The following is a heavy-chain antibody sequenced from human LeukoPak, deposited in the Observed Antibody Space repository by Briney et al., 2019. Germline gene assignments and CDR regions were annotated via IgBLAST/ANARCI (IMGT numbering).Heavy chain of an antibody. CDR2: IKQDGSGK. CDR1: GFTFSSYW. D-gene: IGHD2-2*01. Sequence: GGSLRLSCAASGFTFSSYWMSWVRQAPGKGLEWVANIKQDGSGKYYVDSVRGRFTISRDNAKNSLYLQMNSLRAEDTAVYYCAGGYCSSTSCFDYWGQGTLVTVSS. CDR3: AGGYCSSTSCFDY. V-gene: IGHV3-7*01. J-gene: IGHJ4*02.